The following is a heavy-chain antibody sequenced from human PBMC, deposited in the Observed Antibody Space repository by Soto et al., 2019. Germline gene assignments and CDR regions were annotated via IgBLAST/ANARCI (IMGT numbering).Heavy chain of an antibody. CDR2: IYYSGST. D-gene: IGHD3-16*01. Sequence: QLQLQESGPGLVKPSETLSLTCTVSGGSISSSSYYWGWIRQPPGKGLEWIGSIYYSGSTYYNPSLTRRVTISVATSKNQFPLTLSSVTAADTAVYYCARESYVQVDWGQGTLVTVSS. CDR3: ARESYVQVD. V-gene: IGHV4-39*02. CDR1: GGSISSSSYY. J-gene: IGHJ4*02.